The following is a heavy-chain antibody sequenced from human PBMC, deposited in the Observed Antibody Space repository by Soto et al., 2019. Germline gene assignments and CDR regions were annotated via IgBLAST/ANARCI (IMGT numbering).Heavy chain of an antibody. V-gene: IGHV1-69*01. CDR1: GGTFSSYA. CDR2: IIPIFGTA. Sequence: QVQLVQSGAEVKKPGSSVKVSCKASGGTFSSYAISWVRQAPGQGLEWMGGIIPIFGTANYAQKFQGRVTITADESTSTAYMELSSLRSEDTAVYYCARVTAPKQWLVNQQGSYYYYSMDVWGQGTTVTVSS. J-gene: IGHJ6*02. D-gene: IGHD6-19*01. CDR3: ARVTAPKQWLVNQQGSYYYYSMDV.